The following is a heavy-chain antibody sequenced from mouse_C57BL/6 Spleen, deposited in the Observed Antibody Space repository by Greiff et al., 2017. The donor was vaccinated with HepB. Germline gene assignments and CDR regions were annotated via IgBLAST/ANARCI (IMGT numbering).Heavy chain of an antibody. D-gene: IGHD1-1*01. CDR2: IWTGGGT. CDR1: GFSLTSYA. J-gene: IGHJ4*01. V-gene: IGHV2-9-1*01. Sequence: VKVVESGPGLVAPSQSLSITCTVSGFSLTSYAISWVRQPPGKGLEWLGVIWTGGGTNYNSALKSRLSISKDNSKSQVFLKMNSLQTDDTARYYCARNGATVVATRAMDYWGQGTSVTVSS. CDR3: ARNGATVVATRAMDY.